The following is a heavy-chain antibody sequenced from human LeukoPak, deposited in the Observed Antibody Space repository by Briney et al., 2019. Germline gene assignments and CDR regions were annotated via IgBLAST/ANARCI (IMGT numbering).Heavy chain of an antibody. Sequence: GGSLRLSCAAAGFTFTDYSMHWVRQAPGKGLEGVAVISYDGSNKYYADSVKGRFTISRDNSKNTLYLQMNSLRAEDTAVYYCAKERTPAAGTGFDYWGQGTLVTVSS. CDR3: AKERTPAAGTGFDY. D-gene: IGHD6-13*01. J-gene: IGHJ4*02. V-gene: IGHV3-30*18. CDR1: GFTFTDYS. CDR2: ISYDGSNK.